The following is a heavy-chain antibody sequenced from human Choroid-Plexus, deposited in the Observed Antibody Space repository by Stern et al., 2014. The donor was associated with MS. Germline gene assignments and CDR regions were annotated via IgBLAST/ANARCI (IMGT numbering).Heavy chain of an antibody. CDR2: VSYDGSNK. J-gene: IGHJ5*02. CDR1: GFTFGSCA. CDR3: AKDRQYLTYFFDH. D-gene: IGHD2/OR15-2a*01. Sequence: VQLLESGGGVVQPGRALGISWVASGFTFGSCAMHWVRQAPGEGLEWAAGVSYDGSNKYYADSVKGRFTISRDNSQNTLYMQMSSLRPEDTAVYYCAKDRQYLTYFFDHWGQGSLVTVSS. V-gene: IGHV3-30*18.